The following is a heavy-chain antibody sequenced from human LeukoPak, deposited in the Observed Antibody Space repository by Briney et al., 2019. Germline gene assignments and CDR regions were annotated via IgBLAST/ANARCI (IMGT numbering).Heavy chain of an antibody. CDR2: FDPEDGET. CDR3: ATGRHTAVAMDV. CDR1: GYTLTELS. V-gene: IGHV1-24*01. J-gene: IGHJ6*03. D-gene: IGHD6-19*01. Sequence: ASVTVSCKVSGYTLTELSMHWVRQAPGKGLEWMGGFDPEDGETIYAQKFQGRVTMTEDTSTDTAYMELSSLRSEDTAVYYCATGRHTAVAMDVWGKGTTVTVSS.